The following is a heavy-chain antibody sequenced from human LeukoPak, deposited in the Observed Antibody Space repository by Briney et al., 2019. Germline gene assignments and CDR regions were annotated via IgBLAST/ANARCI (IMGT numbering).Heavy chain of an antibody. CDR3: AETQFLAPFDY. CDR2: VDYIGVT. J-gene: IGHJ4*02. Sequence: NPSETLSLTCSISGASISSDAYYWGWIRQPPGKGLEWIGNVDYIGVTYSNPSLQSRVVISVDTSKNQFSLKLTSVTAAHTAVYYCAETQFLAPFDYWGQGVLVIVSS. V-gene: IGHV4-39*07. D-gene: IGHD2/OR15-2a*01. CDR1: GASISSDAYY.